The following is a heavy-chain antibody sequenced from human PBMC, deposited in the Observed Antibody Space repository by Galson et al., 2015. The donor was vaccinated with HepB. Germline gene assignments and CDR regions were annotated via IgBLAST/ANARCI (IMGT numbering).Heavy chain of an antibody. CDR1: GFTFSNYR. V-gene: IGHV3-21*01. J-gene: IGHJ3*02. D-gene: IGHD6-19*01. CDR2: IATGSSNK. CDR3: ARHCSSGWSGPDAFDI. Sequence: SLRLSCAASGFTFSNYRMNWVRQAPGKGLEWVSSIATGSSNKYYADSVEGRFTISRDNAKNSLFLQMNSLIAEDTAVYYCARHCSSGWSGPDAFDIWGQGTMVTVSS.